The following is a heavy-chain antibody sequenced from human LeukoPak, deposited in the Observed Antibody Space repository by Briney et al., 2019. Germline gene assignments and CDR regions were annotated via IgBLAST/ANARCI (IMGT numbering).Heavy chain of an antibody. Sequence: SETLSLTCTVSGGSISSSSYYWGWIRQPPGKGLEWIGSIYYSGSTYYNPSLKSRVTISVDTSKNQFSLKLSSVTAADTAVYYCAGHHYGSGTLWGQGTLVTVSS. CDR3: AGHHYGSGTL. CDR1: GGSISSSSYY. J-gene: IGHJ4*02. V-gene: IGHV4-39*07. CDR2: IYYSGST. D-gene: IGHD3-10*01.